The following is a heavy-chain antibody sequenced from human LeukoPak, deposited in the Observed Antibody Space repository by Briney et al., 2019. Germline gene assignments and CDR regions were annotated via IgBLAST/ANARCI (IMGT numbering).Heavy chain of an antibody. J-gene: IGHJ4*02. CDR1: GYTFTGYY. V-gene: IGHV1-2*06. D-gene: IGHD1-26*01. CDR3: ARGPWSGSYMVY. CDR2: INPNSGGT. Sequence: ASVKVSCKASGYTFTGYYMHWVRQAPGQGLEWMGRINPNSGGTNYAQKFQGRVTMTRDTSISTAYMELSRLRSDDTAVYYCARGPWSGSYMVYWSQGTLITVSS.